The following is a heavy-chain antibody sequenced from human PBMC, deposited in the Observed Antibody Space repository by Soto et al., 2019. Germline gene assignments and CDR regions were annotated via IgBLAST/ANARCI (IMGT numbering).Heavy chain of an antibody. J-gene: IGHJ6*02. CDR3: ARDTSSSYRYYYYYGMDV. CDR1: GGSISSSNW. CDR2: IYHSGST. D-gene: IGHD6-6*01. Sequence: SETLSLTCAVSGGSISSSNWWSWVRQPPGKGLEWIGEIYHSGSTNCNPSLKSRVTISVDKSKNQFSLKLSSVAAADTAVYYCARDTSSSYRYYYYYGMDVWGQGTTVTVSS. V-gene: IGHV4-4*02.